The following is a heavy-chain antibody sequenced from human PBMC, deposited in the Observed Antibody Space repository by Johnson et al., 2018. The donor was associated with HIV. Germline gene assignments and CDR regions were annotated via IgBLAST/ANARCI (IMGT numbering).Heavy chain of an antibody. CDR1: GFIFSDYY. D-gene: IGHD2-21*01. CDR3: ARDWVIGDAFDI. V-gene: IGHV3-11*04. Sequence: QVQLVESGGGLVKPGGSLRLSCAASGFIFSDYYMSWIRQAPGKGLEWVSYISSSGNPIYYADSVKGRFTISRDNAKNSLYLQMNSLRAEDTAVYYCARDWVIGDAFDIWGQGTKVTVSS. J-gene: IGHJ3*02. CDR2: ISSSGNPI.